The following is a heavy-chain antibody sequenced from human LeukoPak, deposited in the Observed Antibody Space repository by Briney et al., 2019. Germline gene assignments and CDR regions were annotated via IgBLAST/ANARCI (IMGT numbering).Heavy chain of an antibody. V-gene: IGHV1-18*01. J-gene: IGHJ6*02. CDR1: GCTFTSYG. CDR3: AREKGYPSYYYYYGMDV. CDR2: ISAYNGNT. Sequence: RASVKVSCTASGCTFTSYGISWVRQAPGQGLEWMGWISAYNGNTNYAQKLQGRVTMTTDTSTSTAYMELRSLRSDDTAVYYCAREKGYPSYYYYYGMDVWGQGTTVTVSS. D-gene: IGHD5-18*01.